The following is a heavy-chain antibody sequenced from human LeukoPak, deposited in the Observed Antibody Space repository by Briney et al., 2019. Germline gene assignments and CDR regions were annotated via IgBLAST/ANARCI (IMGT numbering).Heavy chain of an antibody. J-gene: IGHJ4*02. CDR3: ARGIADPYSFDS. CDR2: IYSTGST. Sequence: SETLSLTCTVSGGSINFYYWSWIRQPAGKGLEWIGRIYSTGSTNYSPSLKSRVTMSVDKSKNQFSLNLSSVTATDTAVYYCARGIADPYSFDSWGQGTLVTVSS. V-gene: IGHV4-4*07. CDR1: GGSINFYY. D-gene: IGHD6-13*01.